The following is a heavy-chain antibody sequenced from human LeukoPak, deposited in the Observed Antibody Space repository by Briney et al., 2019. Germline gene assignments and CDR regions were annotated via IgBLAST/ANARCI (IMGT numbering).Heavy chain of an antibody. CDR1: GGSISSSNW. D-gene: IGHD1-14*01. J-gene: IGHJ5*02. CDR2: IYYSGST. CDR3: ARETTPGAFDP. V-gene: IGHV4-30-4*01. Sequence: SETLSLTCAVSGGSISSSNWWSWIRRPPGKGLEWIGYIYYSGSTYYNPSLKSRVTISVDTSKNQFSLKLSSVTAADTAVYYCARETTPGAFDPWGQGTLVTVSS.